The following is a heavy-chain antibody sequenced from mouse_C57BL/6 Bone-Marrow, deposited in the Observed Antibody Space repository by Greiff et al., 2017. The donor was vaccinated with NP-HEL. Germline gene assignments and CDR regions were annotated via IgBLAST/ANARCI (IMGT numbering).Heavy chain of an antibody. CDR3: ARENYSNYGMAY. V-gene: IGHV1-9*01. J-gene: IGHJ3*01. CDR1: GYTFTGYW. Sequence: VQLQQSGAELMKPGASVKLSCKATGYTFTGYWIEWVKQRPGHGLEWIGEILPGSGSTNYTEKFKGKATFTVDTSSNTAYMQLSSLTTEDSAMYYCARENYSNYGMAYWGQGTLVTVSA. D-gene: IGHD2-5*01. CDR2: ILPGSGST.